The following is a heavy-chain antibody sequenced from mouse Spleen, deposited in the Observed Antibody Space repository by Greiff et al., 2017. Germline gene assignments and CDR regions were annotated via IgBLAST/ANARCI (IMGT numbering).Heavy chain of an antibody. Sequence: QVHVKQPGAELVRPGSSVKLSCKASGYTFTSYWMHWVKQRPIQGLEWIGNIDPSDSETHYNQKFKDKATLTVDKSSSTAYMQLSSLTSEDSAVYYCASLGLDYWGQGTTLTVSS. V-gene: IGHV1-52*01. CDR1: GYTFTSYW. CDR3: ASLGLDY. J-gene: IGHJ2*01. D-gene: IGHD4-1*01. CDR2: IDPSDSET.